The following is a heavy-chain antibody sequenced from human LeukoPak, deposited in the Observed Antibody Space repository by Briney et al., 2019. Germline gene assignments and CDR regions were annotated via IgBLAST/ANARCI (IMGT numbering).Heavy chain of an antibody. CDR1: GFTFSSYS. CDR3: ARGRSSGYYWGYFDY. J-gene: IGHJ4*02. Sequence: GGSLRLSCAASGFTFSSYSMNWVRQAPGKGLEWVSYISSSSSTIYYADSVKGRFTISRDNAKNSLYLQMNSLRSEDTAVYYCARGRSSGYYWGYFDYWGQGTLVTVSS. D-gene: IGHD3-22*01. CDR2: ISSSSSTI. V-gene: IGHV3-48*01.